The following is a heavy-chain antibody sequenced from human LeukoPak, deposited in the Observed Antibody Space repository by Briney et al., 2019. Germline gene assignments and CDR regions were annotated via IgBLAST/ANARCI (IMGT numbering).Heavy chain of an antibody. V-gene: IGHV4-59*01. CDR2: LYYSGST. CDR3: ARAGGGYSLDY. CDR1: GASISSYY. J-gene: IGHJ4*02. D-gene: IGHD6-13*01. Sequence: SETLSLTCTVSGASISSYYWTWIRQPPGKGLEWIGYLYYSGSTYYNPSLKSRVTISVDTSKNQFSLKLTSVTAADTAVYYCARAGGGYSLDYWGQGTLVTVSS.